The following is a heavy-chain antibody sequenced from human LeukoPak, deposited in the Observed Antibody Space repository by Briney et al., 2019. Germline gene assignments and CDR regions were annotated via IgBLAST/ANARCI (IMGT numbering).Heavy chain of an antibody. D-gene: IGHD3-22*01. CDR3: ARKYYDSSGYYYFDY. CDR1: GLILRSYE. V-gene: IGHV3-48*03. J-gene: IGHJ4*02. Sequence: GGSLRLSCAASGLILRSYEMNWVRQAPGKGLEWVSHISSLGSARDYAESVKGRFTISRDDAKNSLYLQMNSLRAEDTAVYYCARKYYDSSGYYYFDYWGQGTLVTVSS. CDR2: ISSLGSAR.